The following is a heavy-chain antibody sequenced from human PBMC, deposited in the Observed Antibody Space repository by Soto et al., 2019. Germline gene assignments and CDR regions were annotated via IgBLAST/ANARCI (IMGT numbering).Heavy chain of an antibody. CDR2: INPSGGST. J-gene: IGHJ4*02. CDR3: ARVYCSGGSCYSIDY. V-gene: IGHV1-46*03. Sequence: ASVKVSCKASGYTFTSYYMHWVRQAPGQGLEWMGIINPSGGSTSYAQKFQGRVTMTRDTSTSSVYMELSSLRSEDTAVYYCARVYCSGGSCYSIDYWGQGTLVTVSS. CDR1: GYTFTSYY. D-gene: IGHD2-15*01.